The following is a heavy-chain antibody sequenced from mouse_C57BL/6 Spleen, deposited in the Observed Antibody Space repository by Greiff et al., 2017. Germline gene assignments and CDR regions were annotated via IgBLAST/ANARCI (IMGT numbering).Heavy chain of an antibody. D-gene: IGHD3-2*02. Sequence: VQLKESVAELVRPGASVKLSCTASGFNIKNTYMHWVKQRPEQGLEWIGRIDPANGNTKYAPKFQGKATITADTSSNTAYLQLSSLTSEDTAIYYCARSVPDSSGYVGVAYWGQGTLVTVSA. J-gene: IGHJ3*01. CDR1: GFNIKNTY. V-gene: IGHV14-3*01. CDR2: IDPANGNT. CDR3: ARSVPDSSGYVGVAY.